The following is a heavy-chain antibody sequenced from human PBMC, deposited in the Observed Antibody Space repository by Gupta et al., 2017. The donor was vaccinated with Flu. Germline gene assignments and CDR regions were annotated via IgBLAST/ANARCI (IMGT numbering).Heavy chain of an antibody. Sequence: QVTLKESGPALVKPTQTLTLTCTFSGFSLTTTGMRVSWIRQPPGKALEWLARIDWDDDVFYSKSLKTRLTISKDTSKQQVVLTMTNMGPVDTATYYCELIRGDFEGAYYMDGGGKGTTVTVSS. CDR2: IDWDDDV. V-gene: IGHV2-70*04. D-gene: IGHD4-17*01. J-gene: IGHJ6*03. CDR3: ELIRGDFEGAYYMDG. CDR1: GFSLTTTGMR.